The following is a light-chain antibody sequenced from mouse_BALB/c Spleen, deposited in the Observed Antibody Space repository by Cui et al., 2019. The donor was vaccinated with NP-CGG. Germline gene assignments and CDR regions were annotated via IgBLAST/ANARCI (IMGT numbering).Light chain of an antibody. CDR3: ALWYSNHWV. V-gene: IGLV1*01. J-gene: IGLJ1*01. CDR1: TGAVTTSNY. Sequence: AVVTQESELTKSPGETVTLTCRSSTGAVTTSNYANWVQEKPDHLFTGLIGGTNNRAPGVPARFSGSLIGDKAALTITGAQTEDEAIYFCALWYSNHWVFGGGTKLTVL. CDR2: GTN.